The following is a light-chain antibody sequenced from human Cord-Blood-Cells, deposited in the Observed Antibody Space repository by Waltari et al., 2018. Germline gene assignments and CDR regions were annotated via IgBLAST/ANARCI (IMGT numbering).Light chain of an antibody. J-gene: IGLJ1*01. CDR3: CSYAGSSTYV. CDR2: EGR. CDR1: SSDVGSHNV. V-gene: IGLV2-23*01. Sequence: QSALTPPASVSVSAGQSNTISCTGTSSDVGSHNVVSKSHPHPGQAPKLMSYEGRKRLSGVSNRFSASKPGTPASLPISALEPEDGADYSGCSYAGSSTYVFGTGTKVTVL.